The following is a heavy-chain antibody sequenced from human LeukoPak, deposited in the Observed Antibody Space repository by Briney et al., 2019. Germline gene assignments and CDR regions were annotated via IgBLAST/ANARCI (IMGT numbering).Heavy chain of an antibody. V-gene: IGHV3-23*01. Sequence: GGSLRLSCAASGFTFSTYAMNWVRQAPGKGLECVSAVSGSGHSTYYADSVKGRFTISRDNSKNTLFLQMNSLRAEDTAVYYCAIALNDYGLPGASDIWGQGTRVTVSS. CDR3: AIALNDYGLPGASDI. CDR2: VSGSGHST. CDR1: GFTFSTYA. J-gene: IGHJ3*02. D-gene: IGHD4-17*01.